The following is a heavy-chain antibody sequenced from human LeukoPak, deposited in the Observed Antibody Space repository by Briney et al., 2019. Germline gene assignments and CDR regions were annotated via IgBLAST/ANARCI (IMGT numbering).Heavy chain of an antibody. CDR2: MKPNSGNT. CDR1: GYTSTSSD. D-gene: IGHD6-13*01. J-gene: IGHJ4*02. Sequence: ASLKDSCKDPGYTSTSSDIKWVRPATGQGLEWMGWMKPNSGNTGYAQKFQGRVTMTRNTSISTAYMELSSLRSEDTAVYYCARDSSSWTSFDYWGQETLVTVSS. CDR3: ARDSSSWTSFDY. V-gene: IGHV1-8*01.